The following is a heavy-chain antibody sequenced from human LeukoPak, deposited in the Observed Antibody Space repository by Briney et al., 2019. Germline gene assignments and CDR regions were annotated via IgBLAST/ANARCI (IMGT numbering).Heavy chain of an antibody. V-gene: IGHV3-9*01. J-gene: IGHJ5*02. CDR3: AKGRDGYNYWFDP. D-gene: IGHD5-24*01. CDR1: GFTFDDYA. Sequence: GGSLRLSCAASGFTFDDYAMHWVRQAPGKGLEWVSGISWNSGSIGYADSVKGRFTISRDNAKNSLYLQMNSLRAEDTALYYCAKGRDGYNYWFDPWGQGTLVTVSS. CDR2: ISWNSGSI.